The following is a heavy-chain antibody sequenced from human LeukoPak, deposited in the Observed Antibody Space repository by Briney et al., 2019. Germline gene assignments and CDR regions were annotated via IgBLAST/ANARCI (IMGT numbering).Heavy chain of an antibody. V-gene: IGHV4-59*01. Sequence: PSETLSLTCTVSGGSISSYYWSWIRQPPGKGLEWIGYIYYSGSTNYNPSLKSRVTISVDASKNQFSLKLSSVTAADTAVYYCARGQGTAMVFYGMDVWGQGTTVTVSS. CDR3: ARGQGTAMVFYGMDV. CDR2: IYYSGST. J-gene: IGHJ6*02. D-gene: IGHD5-18*01. CDR1: GGSISSYY.